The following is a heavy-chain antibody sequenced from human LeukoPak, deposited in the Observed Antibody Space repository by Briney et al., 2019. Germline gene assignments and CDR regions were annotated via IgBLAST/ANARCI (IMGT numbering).Heavy chain of an antibody. CDR3: ARDYYDSSGYYGY. D-gene: IGHD3-22*01. CDR2: IWHDGRNK. J-gene: IGHJ4*02. CDR1: GFTFRSYG. V-gene: IGHV3-33*01. Sequence: GRSLKLSCAASGFTFRSYGMHWVRQAPGKGLEWVAVIWHDGRNKYYADSVKGRFTISRDNSKNTLYLQMNSLRAEDAAVYYCARDYYDSSGYYGYWGQGTLVTVSS.